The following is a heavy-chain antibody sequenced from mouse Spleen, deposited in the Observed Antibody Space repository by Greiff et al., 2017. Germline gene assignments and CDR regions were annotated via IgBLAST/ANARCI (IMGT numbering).Heavy chain of an antibody. V-gene: IGHV1-50*01. CDR2: IDPSDSYT. CDR1: GYTFTSYW. Sequence: QVQLQQPGAELVKPGASVKLSCKASGYTFTSYWMQWVKQRPGQGLEWIGEIDPSDSYTNYNQKFKGKATLTVDTSSSTAYMQLSSLTSEDSAVYYCARSGRATCEDYWGQGTSVTVSS. CDR3: ARSGRATCEDY. J-gene: IGHJ4*01. D-gene: IGHD3-1*01.